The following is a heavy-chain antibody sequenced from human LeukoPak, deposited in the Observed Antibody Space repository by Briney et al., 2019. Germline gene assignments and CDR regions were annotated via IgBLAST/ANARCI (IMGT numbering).Heavy chain of an antibody. J-gene: IGHJ4*02. CDR2: IKQDGSEK. D-gene: IGHD3-10*01. Sequence: GGSLRLSCAASGFTFSSYWMSWVRQAPGKGLEWVANIKQDGSEKYYVDSVKGRFTISRDNSKNTLYLQMNSLRAEDTAVYYRAKDLWFGDPLSQGDYWGQGTLVTVSS. CDR3: AKDLWFGDPLSQGDY. CDR1: GFTFSSYW. V-gene: IGHV3-7*01.